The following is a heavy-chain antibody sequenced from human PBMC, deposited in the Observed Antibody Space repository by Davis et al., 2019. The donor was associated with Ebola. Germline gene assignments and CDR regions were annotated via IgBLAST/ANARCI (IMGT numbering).Heavy chain of an antibody. J-gene: IGHJ5*02. Sequence: HTGGSLRLSCAASGFTFSSSWMHWVRQAPGKGLVWVSCINRDGSTTTYADSVKGRFTISRDNSKNTLYLQMNSLRAEDTAVYYCAKAKMEELRYFDWLLNWFDPWGQGTLVTVSS. CDR3: AKAKMEELRYFDWLLNWFDP. D-gene: IGHD3-9*01. CDR2: INRDGSTT. CDR1: GFTFSSSW. V-gene: IGHV3-74*03.